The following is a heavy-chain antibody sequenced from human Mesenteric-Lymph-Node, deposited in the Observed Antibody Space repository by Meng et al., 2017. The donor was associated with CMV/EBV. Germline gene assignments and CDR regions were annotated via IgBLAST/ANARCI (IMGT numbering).Heavy chain of an antibody. D-gene: IGHD3-22*01. CDR3: AKEGGSNYYDGYGMDV. CDR2: VSGSGYST. J-gene: IGHJ6*02. Sequence: GGSLRLSCAASGFTFSSYAMVWVRQAPGKGVEWVSAVSGSGYSTSYADSVKGRFTISRDNSKNRLYLQMNSLRAEDTAVYYCAKEGGSNYYDGYGMDVWGQGTTVTVSS. CDR1: GFTFSSYA. V-gene: IGHV3-23*01.